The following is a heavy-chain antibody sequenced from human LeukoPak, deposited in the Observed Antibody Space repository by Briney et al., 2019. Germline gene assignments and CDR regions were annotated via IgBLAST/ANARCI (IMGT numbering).Heavy chain of an antibody. CDR1: GFTFSSYA. V-gene: IGHV3-30-3*01. CDR3: ARVNMGMDV. CDR2: ISYDGSNK. J-gene: IGHJ6*02. Sequence: GRSLRLSCAASGFTFSSYAMHWVRQAPGKGLEWVAVISYDGSNKYYADSVKGRFTISRDNSKNTLYLQMNSLRAEDTAVYYCARVNMGMDVWGQGTTVTVSS.